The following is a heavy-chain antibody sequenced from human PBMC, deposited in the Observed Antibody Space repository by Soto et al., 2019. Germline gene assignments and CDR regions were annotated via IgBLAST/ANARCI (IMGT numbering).Heavy chain of an antibody. J-gene: IGHJ4*02. D-gene: IGHD6-6*01. V-gene: IGHV3-21*06. CDR3: ARDLSSIVARPGYYFDS. Sequence: XGSLRLSCSACGFTFSSSSMNWVRQAPGKGLEWVSCISSSSSYIYYADSVKGRFTISRDNAKNLLYLQMNSLRAEDTAVYYCARDLSSIVARPGYYFDSWGQGALVTVSS. CDR2: ISSSSSYI. CDR1: GFTFSSSS.